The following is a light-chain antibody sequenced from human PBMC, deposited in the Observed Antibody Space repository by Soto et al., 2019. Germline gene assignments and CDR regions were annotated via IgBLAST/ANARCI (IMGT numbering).Light chain of an antibody. CDR2: AAS. CDR3: QKYNGAPRA. CDR1: QGISNY. Sequence: DIEMTQSPSSLSASVGDRVTITCRASQGISNYLAWYQQRPGTVPRLLIYAASTLQSGVPSRFSGSGSGTDFTLTISSLQPEDVATYYCQKYNGAPRAFGQGTKVEIK. V-gene: IGKV1-27*01. J-gene: IGKJ1*01.